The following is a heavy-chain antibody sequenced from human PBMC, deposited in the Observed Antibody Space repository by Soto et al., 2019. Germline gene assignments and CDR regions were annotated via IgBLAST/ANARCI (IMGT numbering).Heavy chain of an antibody. D-gene: IGHD5-18*01. J-gene: IGHJ6*02. V-gene: IGHV4-31*03. CDR3: ARTIGYSSGMDV. Sequence: SETLSLTCTVSGGSISSGGYYWSWIRQHPGKGLEWIGYIYYSGSTYYNPSLKSRVTISVDTSKNQVSLKLSSVTAADTAVYYCARTIGYSSGMDVWGQGTTVTVSS. CDR2: IYYSGST. CDR1: GGSISSGGYY.